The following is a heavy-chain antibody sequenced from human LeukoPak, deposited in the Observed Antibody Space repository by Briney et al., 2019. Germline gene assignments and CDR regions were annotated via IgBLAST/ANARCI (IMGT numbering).Heavy chain of an antibody. CDR2: IYPDDSDT. D-gene: IGHD3-10*01. J-gene: IGHJ4*02. V-gene: IGHV5-51*01. Sequence: GDSLKISCKGSGYTFTSYWIGWVRQMPGKGLEWMGIIYPDDSDTRYSPSFQGQVTISADKSISAAYLQWSGLQASDTAMYYCARDYGSGSYYYDYWGQGTLVTVSS. CDR1: GYTFTSYW. CDR3: ARDYGSGSYYYDY.